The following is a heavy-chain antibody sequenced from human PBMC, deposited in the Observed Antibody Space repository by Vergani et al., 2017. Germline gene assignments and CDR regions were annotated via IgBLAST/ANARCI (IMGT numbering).Heavy chain of an antibody. V-gene: IGHV3-7*01. CDR2: VNQDGSEK. D-gene: IGHD3-10*01. Sequence: EGQLVESGGDWVQRGGSLRLSCAASGFISSSYWMSWVRQAPGKGLEWAANVNQDGSEKYYVDSVRGRFTISRENAKSSIYLQMNSLRAEETAVYFCVRVPLIRRGSGNYGINNYHGMDVWDQGTTVIVSS. CDR1: GFISSSYW. J-gene: IGHJ6*02. CDR3: VRVPLIRRGSGNYGINNYHGMDV.